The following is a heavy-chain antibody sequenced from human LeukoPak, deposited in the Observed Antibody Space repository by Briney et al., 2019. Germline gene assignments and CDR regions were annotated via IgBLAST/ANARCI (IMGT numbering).Heavy chain of an antibody. V-gene: IGHV1-46*01. CDR2: INPSGGST. CDR3: ARGLIDYYFAMDV. D-gene: IGHD3-16*01. CDR1: GYTFTSYS. Sequence: GASVKVSCTASGYTFTSYSIHWVRQAPGQGLEWMGIINPSGGSTSYAQKFQGRVTVTRDTSTSTVYMELSSLRSEDTAVYYCARGLIDYYFAMDVWGQGTTVTVSS. J-gene: IGHJ6*02.